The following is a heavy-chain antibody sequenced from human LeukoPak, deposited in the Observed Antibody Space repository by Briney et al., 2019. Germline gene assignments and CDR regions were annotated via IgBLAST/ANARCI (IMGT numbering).Heavy chain of an antibody. CDR3: ATTQMTTVTTGHWFDP. CDR1: GYTLTELS. Sequence: ASVKVSCKVSGYTLTELSMHWVRQAPGKGLEWMGGFDPEDGETIYAQKFQGGVTMTEDTSTDTAYMELSSLRSEDTAVYYCATTQMTTVTTGHWFDPWGQGTLVTVSS. J-gene: IGHJ5*02. CDR2: FDPEDGET. V-gene: IGHV1-24*01. D-gene: IGHD4-17*01.